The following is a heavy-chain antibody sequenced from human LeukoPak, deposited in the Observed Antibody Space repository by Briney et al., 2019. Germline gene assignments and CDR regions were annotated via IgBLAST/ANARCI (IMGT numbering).Heavy chain of an antibody. CDR1: GGSISSGGYY. D-gene: IGHD6-13*01. CDR3: ARGTAAGPFDY. J-gene: IGHJ4*02. Sequence: SETLSLTCTVSGGSISSGGYYWSWLRQHPGKGLEWIGYIYYSGSTYYNPSLKSRVTISVDTSKNQFSLKLSSVTAADTAVYYCARGTAAGPFDYWGQGTLVTVSS. V-gene: IGHV4-31*03. CDR2: IYYSGST.